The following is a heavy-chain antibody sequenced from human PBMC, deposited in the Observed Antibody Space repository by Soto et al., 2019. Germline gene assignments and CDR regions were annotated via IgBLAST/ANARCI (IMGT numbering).Heavy chain of an antibody. CDR1: GYSFTSYW. CDR2: IYPGDSDT. D-gene: IGHD6-19*01. Sequence: GESLKISCKGSGYSFTSYWIGWVRQMPGKGLEWMGIIYPGDSDTRYSPSFQGQVTISADKSISTAYLQWSSLKASDTAMYYCARGGPVGDEVAAARVNDYWGQGTLVTVSS. CDR3: ARGGPVGDEVAAARVNDY. V-gene: IGHV5-51*01. J-gene: IGHJ4*02.